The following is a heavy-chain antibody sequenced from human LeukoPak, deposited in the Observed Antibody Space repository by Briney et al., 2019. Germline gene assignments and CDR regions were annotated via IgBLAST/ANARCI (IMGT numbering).Heavy chain of an antibody. D-gene: IGHD3-10*01. V-gene: IGHV4-34*01. Sequence: PSETLSLTCAVYGGSFSGYYWSWIRQPPGKGLEWIGEINHSGSTNYNPSLKSRVTISVETSKNQLSLKLSSVTAADTAVYYCARAFRGALYYYYYYMDFWGKGTTVTVSS. CDR2: INHSGST. J-gene: IGHJ6*03. CDR1: GGSFSGYY. CDR3: ARAFRGALYYYYYYMDF.